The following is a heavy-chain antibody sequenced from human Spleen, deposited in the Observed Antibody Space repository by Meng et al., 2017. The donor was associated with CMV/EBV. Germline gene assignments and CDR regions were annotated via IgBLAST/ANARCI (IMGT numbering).Heavy chain of an antibody. J-gene: IGHJ4*02. V-gene: IGHV1-46*01. CDR1: GYTFTNYY. Sequence: ASVKVSCTASGYTFTNYYIHWVRQAHGQGLEWMGIIDPSGGDTSYAQRYKDRVTMTRDTSTSTVYMELSSLTSEDTAVYYCAREVDYWGQGTLVTVSS. CDR3: AREVDY. CDR2: IDPSGGDT.